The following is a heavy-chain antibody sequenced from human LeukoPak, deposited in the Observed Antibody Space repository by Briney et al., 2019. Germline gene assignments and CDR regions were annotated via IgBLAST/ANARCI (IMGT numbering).Heavy chain of an antibody. CDR1: GFTFSSYW. D-gene: IGHD3-22*01. J-gene: IGHJ3*02. V-gene: IGHV3-7*02. CDR3: ASYYYDSSGYWVHAFDI. Sequence: GGSLRLSCAASGFTFSSYWMNWVRQAPGKGLEWVANIKQDGSEKYYVDSVKGRFTISRDNAKNSLFLQMNSLRAEDTAVYYCASYYYDSSGYWVHAFDIWGQGTMVTVSS. CDR2: IKQDGSEK.